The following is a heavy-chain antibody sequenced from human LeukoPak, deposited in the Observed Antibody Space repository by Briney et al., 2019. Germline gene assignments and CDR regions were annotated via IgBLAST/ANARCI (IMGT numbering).Heavy chain of an antibody. D-gene: IGHD7-27*01. J-gene: IGHJ4*02. CDR2: ISGSGDST. CDR3: AKKVPANWGSYFDY. V-gene: IGHV3-23*01. Sequence: GSLRLSCAASGFTFSSYAMSWVRQAPGKGLEWVSAISGSGDSTYSTDSVKGRFTISRDNSKNTLYLQMNSLRAEDTAVYYCAKKVPANWGSYFDYWGQGTLVTVSS. CDR1: GFTFSSYA.